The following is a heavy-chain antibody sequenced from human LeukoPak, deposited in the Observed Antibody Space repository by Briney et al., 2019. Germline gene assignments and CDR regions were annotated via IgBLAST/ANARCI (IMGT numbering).Heavy chain of an antibody. CDR1: GFTFSSYA. D-gene: IGHD1-26*01. CDR2: ISGSGGST. J-gene: IGHJ4*02. V-gene: IGHV3-23*01. CDR3: HLVGATYYFDY. Sequence: GGSLRLSCAASGFTFSSYAMSWVRQAPGEGLEWVSAISGSGGSTYYADSVKGRFTISRDNSKSTLYLQMNSLRAEDTAVYYCHLVGATYYFDYWGQGTLVTVSS.